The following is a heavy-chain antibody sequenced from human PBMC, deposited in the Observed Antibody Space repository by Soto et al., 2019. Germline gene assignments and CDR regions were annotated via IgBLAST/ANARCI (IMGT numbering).Heavy chain of an antibody. CDR3: ASAFDSLVPTAY. D-gene: IGHD3-9*01. J-gene: IGHJ4*02. CDR1: GFTFSHYW. CDR2: IRSDGSYA. V-gene: IGHV3-74*01. Sequence: EVQLVESGGGLVQPGGSLRLSCAASGFTFSHYWMYWVRQAPGKGLVCVSRIRSDGSYASYADSVNGRFTISRDSAKSTLYLQMNSLRGEDTSVYYCASAFDSLVPTAYWGQGPLVTVSS.